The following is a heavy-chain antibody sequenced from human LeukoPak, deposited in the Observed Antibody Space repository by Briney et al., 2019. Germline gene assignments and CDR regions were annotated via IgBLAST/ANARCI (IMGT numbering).Heavy chain of an antibody. Sequence: SETLSLTCTVSGGSISSYYWSWIRQPPGKGLEWIGYIYYSGGTNYNPSLKSRVTISVDTSKNQLSLKLSSVTAADTAVYYCARHNRYSGYERYYYYMDVWGKGTTVTVSS. V-gene: IGHV4-59*01. CDR2: IYYSGGT. J-gene: IGHJ6*03. D-gene: IGHD5-12*01. CDR3: ARHNRYSGYERYYYYMDV. CDR1: GGSISSYY.